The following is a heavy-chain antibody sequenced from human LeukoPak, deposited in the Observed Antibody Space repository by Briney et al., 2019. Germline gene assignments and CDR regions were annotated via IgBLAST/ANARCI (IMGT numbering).Heavy chain of an antibody. D-gene: IGHD2-21*02. Sequence: PSETLSLTCAVYGGSFSSYYWSWIRQPPGKGLEWIGYIYYSGSTNYNPSLKSRVTISVDTSKNQFSLKLSSVTAADTAVYYCARNALLAYCGGDCYSGPYYYYGMDVWGQGTTVTVSS. CDR2: IYYSGST. CDR3: ARNALLAYCGGDCYSGPYYYYGMDV. CDR1: GGSFSSYY. V-gene: IGHV4-59*01. J-gene: IGHJ6*02.